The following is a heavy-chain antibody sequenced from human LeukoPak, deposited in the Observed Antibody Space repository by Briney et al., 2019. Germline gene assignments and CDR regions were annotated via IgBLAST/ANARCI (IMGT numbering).Heavy chain of an antibody. D-gene: IGHD3-3*01. Sequence: PGGSLRLSCAASGFTFSSYGMHWVRQAPGKGLEWVAVISYDGSNKYYADSVKGRFTISRDNSKNTLYLQMNSLRAEDTAVYYCAKEENYDFWSGYRGWFDPWGQGTLVTVSS. CDR3: AKEENYDFWSGYRGWFDP. CDR1: GFTFSSYG. V-gene: IGHV3-30*18. J-gene: IGHJ5*02. CDR2: ISYDGSNK.